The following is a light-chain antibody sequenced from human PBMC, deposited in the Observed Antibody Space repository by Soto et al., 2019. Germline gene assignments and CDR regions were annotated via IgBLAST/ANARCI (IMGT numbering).Light chain of an antibody. CDR3: QQRSNWPIT. V-gene: IGKV3D-20*02. Sequence: EIVLTQSPGTLSLSPGERATLSCRASQSVSNNYLAWYQQKPGQAPRLLIYGASNRATGIPDRFSGSGSGTDLVLNMTRTSPKYSAVHYCQQRSNWPITFGQGTRLEIK. J-gene: IGKJ5*01. CDR1: QSVSNNY. CDR2: GAS.